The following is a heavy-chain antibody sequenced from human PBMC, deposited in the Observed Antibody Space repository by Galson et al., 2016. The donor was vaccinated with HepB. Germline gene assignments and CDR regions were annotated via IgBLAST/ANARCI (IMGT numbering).Heavy chain of an antibody. CDR2: IYYRGST. V-gene: IGHV4-61*01. J-gene: IGHJ4*02. CDR3: GRQRAPLYYYGSGPIDS. CDR1: GGSVSSGSHY. Sequence: ETLSLTCSVSGGSVSSGSHYWSWIRQSPAKGLEWIGYIYYRGSTDYNPSLKSRVTISIDTSKNQFSLKLTSVTAADTAVYYCGRQRAPLYYYGSGPIDSWGQGTLVTVSS. D-gene: IGHD3-10*01.